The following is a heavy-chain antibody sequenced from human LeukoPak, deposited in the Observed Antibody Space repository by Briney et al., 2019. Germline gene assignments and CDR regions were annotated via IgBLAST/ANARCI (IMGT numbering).Heavy chain of an antibody. CDR1: GFTFSSYG. J-gene: IGHJ4*02. V-gene: IGHV3-33*01. D-gene: IGHD4-17*01. CDR3: ARAPDYGDSLFDY. Sequence: GGSLRLSCAASGFTFSSYGMHWVRQAPGKGLEWVAVIWYDGSNKYYADSVKGRFTISRDNSKNTLYLQMNSLRAEDTAVYYCARAPDYGDSLFDYWGQGTLVTVSS. CDR2: IWYDGSNK.